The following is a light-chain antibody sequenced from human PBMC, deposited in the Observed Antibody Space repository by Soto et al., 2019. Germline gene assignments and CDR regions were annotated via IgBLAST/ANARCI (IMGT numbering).Light chain of an antibody. Sequence: QSVLTQPPSVSGAPGQRVTNSCTGSSSNIGAGYDVHWYQQLPGTAPKLLIYGNNNRPSGVPDRFSGSKSGTSASLAITGLQAEDEADYYCQSYDSSLNGVVFGGGTKLTVL. J-gene: IGLJ2*01. CDR2: GNN. CDR1: SSNIGAGYD. CDR3: QSYDSSLNGVV. V-gene: IGLV1-40*01.